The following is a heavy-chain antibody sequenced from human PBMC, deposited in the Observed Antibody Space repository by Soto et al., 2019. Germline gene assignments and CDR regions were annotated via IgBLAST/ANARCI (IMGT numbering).Heavy chain of an antibody. Sequence: GASVKVSCKASGYTFTGYYMHWVRQAPGQGLEWMGWINPNSGGTNYAQKFQGRVTMTRDTYISTAYMELSRLRSDDTTVYYCARESGNDFWSGYYIYYYYGMDVWGQGTTVTVSS. CDR3: ARESGNDFWSGYYIYYYYGMDV. CDR2: INPNSGGT. D-gene: IGHD3-3*01. CDR1: GYTFTGYY. V-gene: IGHV1-2*02. J-gene: IGHJ6*02.